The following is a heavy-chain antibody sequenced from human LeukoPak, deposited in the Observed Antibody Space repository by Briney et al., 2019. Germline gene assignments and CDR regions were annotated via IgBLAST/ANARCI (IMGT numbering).Heavy chain of an antibody. CDR3: ARDPPFGSGWSENHFES. D-gene: IGHD6-19*01. V-gene: IGHV3-30*04. J-gene: IGHJ4*02. CDR1: GFTFQDYA. Sequence: GRCLRLSCAPSGFTFQDYAMHWVRQAPGKGLEWVALILYDGVNIYYGDSVRGRFIISRDNSKNMLYLQMNSLTIEDTAVYYCARDPPFGSGWSENHFESWGQGTRDRVSS. CDR2: ILYDGVNI.